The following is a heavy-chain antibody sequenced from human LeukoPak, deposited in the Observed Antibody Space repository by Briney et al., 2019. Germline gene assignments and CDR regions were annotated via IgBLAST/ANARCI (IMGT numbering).Heavy chain of an antibody. CDR1: GYTLTSYD. D-gene: IGHD1/OR15-1a*01. Sequence: ASVKVSCKASGYTLTSYDINWVRQATGQGLEWMGWMNPNSGNTGYAQKFQGRVTITRNTSISTAYMELSSLRSEDTAVYYCARAKKTKPRYYYYYYMDVWGKGTTVTVSS. V-gene: IGHV1-8*03. CDR2: MNPNSGNT. CDR3: ARAKKTKPRYYYYYYMDV. J-gene: IGHJ6*03.